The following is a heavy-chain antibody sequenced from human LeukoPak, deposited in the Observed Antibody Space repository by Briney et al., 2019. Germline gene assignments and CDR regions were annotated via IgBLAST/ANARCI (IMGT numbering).Heavy chain of an antibody. CDR3: AREHCSSTSCPKLNWFDP. D-gene: IGHD2-2*01. V-gene: IGHV3-48*01. Sequence: PGGSLRLPCAASGFTFSSYSMNWVRQAPGKGLEWVSYISSSSSTIYYADSVKGRFTISRDNAKNSLYLQMNSLRAEDTAVYYCAREHCSSTSCPKLNWFDPWGQGTLVTVSS. J-gene: IGHJ5*02. CDR2: ISSSSSTI. CDR1: GFTFSSYS.